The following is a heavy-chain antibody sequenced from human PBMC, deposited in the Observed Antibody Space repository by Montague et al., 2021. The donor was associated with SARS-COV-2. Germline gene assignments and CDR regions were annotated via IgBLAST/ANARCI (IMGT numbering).Heavy chain of an antibody. Sequence: SETLSLTCTVSGDSVSSTTYYWAWIRQPPGKGLEYIGTIYYSGSSYYNPSLKSRVAMSVDTSKNQFSLNLDSVTAADTAVYYCARVGGGRTFYYWGQGILVTVSS. CDR2: IYYSGSS. D-gene: IGHD3-16*01. V-gene: IGHV4-39*07. CDR3: ARVGGGRTFYY. J-gene: IGHJ4*02. CDR1: GDSVSSTTYY.